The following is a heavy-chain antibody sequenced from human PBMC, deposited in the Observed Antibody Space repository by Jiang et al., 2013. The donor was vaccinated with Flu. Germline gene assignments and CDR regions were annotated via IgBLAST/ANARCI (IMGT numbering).Heavy chain of an antibody. D-gene: IGHD3-16*02. CDR2: IIPIFGTA. Sequence: SGAEVKKPGSSVKVSCKASGGTFSSYAISWVRQAPGQGLEWMGGIIPIFGTANYAQKFQGRVTITADESTSTAYMELSSLRSEDTAVYYCARDSLGDDYVWGSYRPPSYWGQGTLVTVSS. V-gene: IGHV1-69*01. J-gene: IGHJ4*02. CDR3: ARDSLGDDYVWGSYRPPSY. CDR1: GGTFSSYA.